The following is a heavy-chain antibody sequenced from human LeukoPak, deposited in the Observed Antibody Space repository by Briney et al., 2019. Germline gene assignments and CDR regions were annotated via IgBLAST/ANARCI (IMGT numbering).Heavy chain of an antibody. Sequence: PGGSLRLSCAASGFTFDNFWMNWVRLAPGRGLEWVANIRPDGSDEYYVDSVKGRFTISRDNGKNLVYLEMNSLRVEDTAVYYCSGRDSSRNPWAYWGQGTLVSVSS. CDR3: SGRDSSRNPWAY. CDR2: IRPDGSDE. V-gene: IGHV3-7*01. CDR1: GFTFDNFW. D-gene: IGHD2-2*01. J-gene: IGHJ4*02.